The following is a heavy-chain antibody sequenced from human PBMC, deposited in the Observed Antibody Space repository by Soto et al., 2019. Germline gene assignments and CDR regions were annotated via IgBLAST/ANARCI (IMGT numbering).Heavy chain of an antibody. V-gene: IGHV3-23*01. Sequence: GGSLRLSCAASGFTFSSYAMSWVRQAPGKGLEWVSAISGSGGSTYYADSVKGRFTISRDNSKNTLYLQMNSLRAEDTAVYYCAKVLYYDSSGPTGPFYYFDYWGQGTLVTVSS. CDR2: ISGSGGST. D-gene: IGHD3-22*01. CDR3: AKVLYYDSSGPTGPFYYFDY. J-gene: IGHJ4*02. CDR1: GFTFSSYA.